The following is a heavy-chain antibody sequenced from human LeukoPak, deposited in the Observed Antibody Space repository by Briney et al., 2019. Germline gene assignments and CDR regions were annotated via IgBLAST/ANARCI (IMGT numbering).Heavy chain of an antibody. J-gene: IGHJ4*02. CDR3: ARGLWFGDENPPYFDY. CDR1: GGSISSYH. Sequence: SETLSLTCTVSGGSISSYHWSWIRQPPGKGLEWIGYIHYSGSTHYNPSLKSRVTISVDTSKNQVSLKLRSVTAADTAVYYCARGLWFGDENPPYFDYWGQGTLVTVSS. D-gene: IGHD3-10*01. V-gene: IGHV4-59*08. CDR2: IHYSGST.